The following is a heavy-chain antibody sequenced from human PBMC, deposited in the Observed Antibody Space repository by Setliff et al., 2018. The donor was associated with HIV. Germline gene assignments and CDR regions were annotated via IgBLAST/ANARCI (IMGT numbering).Heavy chain of an antibody. CDR1: SDSISSDLY. Sequence: PSETLSLTCTVSSDSISSDLYWGWIRQPPGKGLEWIGSIYHSGNTYYMPSLQSRVTISVDMSKNQFSLNLNSVTAADTAVYYCARGQGCGGGCRYAFEMWGQGTMVTVSS. J-gene: IGHJ3*02. D-gene: IGHD2-21*02. CDR2: IYHSGNT. V-gene: IGHV4-38-2*02. CDR3: ARGQGCGGGCRYAFEM.